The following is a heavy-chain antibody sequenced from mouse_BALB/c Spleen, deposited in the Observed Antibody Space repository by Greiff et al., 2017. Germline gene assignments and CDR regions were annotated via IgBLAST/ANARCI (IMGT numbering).Heavy chain of an antibody. CDR3: ARYWDYYAMDY. Sequence: LMESGPELVKPGASVKMSCKASGYTFTSYVMHWVKQKPGQGLEWIGYINPYNDGTKYNEKFKGKATLTSDKSSSTAYMELSSLTSEDSAVYYCARYWDYYAMDYWGQGTSVTVSS. CDR1: GYTFTSYV. V-gene: IGHV1-14*01. CDR2: INPYNDGT. J-gene: IGHJ4*01. D-gene: IGHD4-1*01.